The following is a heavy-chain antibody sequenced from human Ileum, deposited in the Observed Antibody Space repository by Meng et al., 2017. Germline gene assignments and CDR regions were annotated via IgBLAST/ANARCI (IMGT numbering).Heavy chain of an antibody. CDR1: GYTFPSYG. D-gene: IGHD6-19*01. Sequence: VQQVKSGGKVTKPVSPVKVLCKPLGYTFPSYGISWVQQALGQGLRWMGWNSAYNGNKKHAQKLQGRVTMTTDTSTSTAYMELRSLRSDHRSVYYCARGDSSGWGALDYWGQGTLVTVSS. V-gene: IGHV1-18*01. J-gene: IGHJ4*02. CDR2: NSAYNGNK. CDR3: ARGDSSGWGALDY.